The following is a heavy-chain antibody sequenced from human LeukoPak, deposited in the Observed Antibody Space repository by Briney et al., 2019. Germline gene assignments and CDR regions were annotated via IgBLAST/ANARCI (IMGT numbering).Heavy chain of an antibody. CDR1: GFTFSSYD. CDR2: IGTAGDT. D-gene: IGHD3/OR15-3a*01. V-gene: IGHV3-13*01. Sequence: PGGSLRLSCAASGFTFSSYDMHWVRQATGKGLEWVSAIGTAGDTYYPGSVKGRFTISRENAKNSLYLQMNSLRAGDTAVYYCARGGPYYYYYYMDVWGKGTTVTISS. CDR3: ARGGPYYYYYYMDV. J-gene: IGHJ6*03.